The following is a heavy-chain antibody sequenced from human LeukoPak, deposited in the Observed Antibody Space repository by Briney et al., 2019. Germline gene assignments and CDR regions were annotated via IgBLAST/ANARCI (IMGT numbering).Heavy chain of an antibody. CDR1: GGSISSGGYY. D-gene: IGHD4-17*01. V-gene: IGHV4-31*03. CDR3: ARGNKLRLIDY. J-gene: IGHJ4*02. CDR2: IYYSGST. Sequence: PSETLSLTCTVSGGSISSGGYYWSWIRQHPGKGLEWIGYIYYSGSTYYNPSLKSRVTISVDTSKNQFSLKLSSVTAAGTAVYYCARGNKLRLIDYWGQGTLVTVSS.